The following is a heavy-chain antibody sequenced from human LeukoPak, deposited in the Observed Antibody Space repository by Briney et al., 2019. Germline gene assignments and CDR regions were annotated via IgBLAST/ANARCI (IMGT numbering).Heavy chain of an antibody. CDR2: TYPGDSDT. V-gene: IGHV5-51*01. CDR1: GYTFTNYW. D-gene: IGHD5-12*01. Sequence: GESLKISCEGSGYTFTNYWIAWVRQMPGKGLEWMGFTYPGDSDTRYSPSFRGQVTISADKSTNTAYLQWSSLKASDTAIYYCARGLVTTSLFDYWGQGTLATVSS. J-gene: IGHJ4*02. CDR3: ARGLVTTSLFDY.